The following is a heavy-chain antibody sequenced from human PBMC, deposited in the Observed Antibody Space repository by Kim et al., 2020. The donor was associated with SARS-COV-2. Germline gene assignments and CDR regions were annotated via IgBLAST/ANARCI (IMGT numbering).Heavy chain of an antibody. CDR1: GGSFSGYY. CDR3: ARGGLCGGDCYPYYGMDV. V-gene: IGHV4-34*01. D-gene: IGHD2-21*02. J-gene: IGHJ6*02. CDR2: INHSGST. Sequence: SETLSLTCAVYGGSFSGYYWSWIRQPPGKGLEWIGEINHSGSTNYNPSLKSRVTISVDTSKNQFSLKLSSVTAADTAVYYCARGGLCGGDCYPYYGMDVWGQGTTVTVSS.